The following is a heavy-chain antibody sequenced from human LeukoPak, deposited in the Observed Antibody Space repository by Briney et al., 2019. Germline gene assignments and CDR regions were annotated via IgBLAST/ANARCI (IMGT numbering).Heavy chain of an antibody. CDR2: ISAYNGNT. D-gene: IGHD3-22*01. J-gene: IGHJ3*02. CDR1: GYTFTSYG. Sequence: ASVKVSCKASGYTFTSYGISWVRQAPGQGLEWMGWISAYNGNTNYAQKLQGRVTMTTDTSTSTAYMELRSLRSDDTAVYYCARLITMIGPGGGDYAFDIWGQGTMVTVSS. V-gene: IGHV1-18*01. CDR3: ARLITMIGPGGGDYAFDI.